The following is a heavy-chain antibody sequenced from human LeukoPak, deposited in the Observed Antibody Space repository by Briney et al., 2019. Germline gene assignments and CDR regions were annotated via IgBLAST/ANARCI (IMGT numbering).Heavy chain of an antibody. J-gene: IGHJ4*02. CDR3: ITPLPYSAQ. V-gene: IGHV3-15*01. Sequence: GGSLRLSCAASGLTFSNAWMSWVRQAPGKGLEWVGRIKPKTDGETTEYAAPVKGRFSISRDDSKNMLYLQMNSLKTEDTAVYYCITPLPYSAQGDQGTLVTVSS. CDR2: IKPKTDGETT. CDR1: GLTFSNAW. D-gene: IGHD2-21*01.